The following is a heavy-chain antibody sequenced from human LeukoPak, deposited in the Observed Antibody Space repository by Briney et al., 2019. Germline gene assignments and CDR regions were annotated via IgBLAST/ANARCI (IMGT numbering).Heavy chain of an antibody. Sequence: SETLSLTCAISGYSITSTYWWGWIRQTPGRGLEWIGSLHHSGSTSYSPSLKSRVTISVDTSKNQFSLRLSSVTAADTAVYYCARVGGDDSTGHYSVDYWGQGTLVTVSS. CDR2: LHHSGST. D-gene: IGHD3-22*01. V-gene: IGHV4-38-2*01. CDR3: ARVGGDDSTGHYSVDY. CDR1: GYSITSTYW. J-gene: IGHJ4*02.